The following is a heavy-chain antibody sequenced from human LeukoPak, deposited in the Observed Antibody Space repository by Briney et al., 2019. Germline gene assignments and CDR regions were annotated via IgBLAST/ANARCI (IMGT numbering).Heavy chain of an antibody. D-gene: IGHD2-15*01. V-gene: IGHV3-53*01. CDR3: ARSAYCRGGSCYSGPVDS. Sequence: GGSLRLSCAASGFTVSSTYMSWVRQAPGKGLEWVSVIYGVGNTYYADSVKGRFTISGDNSKNTLYLQMNSLRAEDTAVYYCARSAYCRGGSCYSGPVDSWGQGTLVTVSS. CDR2: IYGVGNT. CDR1: GFTVSSTY. J-gene: IGHJ4*02.